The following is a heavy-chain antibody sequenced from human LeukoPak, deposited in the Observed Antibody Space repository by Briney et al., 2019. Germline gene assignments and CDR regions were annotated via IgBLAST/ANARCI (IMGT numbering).Heavy chain of an antibody. CDR2: INQDGSQE. CDR3: ARGVPYDSWSGPHYSDY. D-gene: IGHD3-3*01. Sequence: TGGSLRLSCAASRFTLSTYWMSWVRQAPGKGLEWVAHINQDGSQEYYVDSVKGRFTISRDSAKNSLYLQMNSRRAEDTAVYYCARGVPYDSWSGPHYSDYWGQGTLVTVSS. J-gene: IGHJ4*02. CDR1: RFTLSTYW. V-gene: IGHV3-7*01.